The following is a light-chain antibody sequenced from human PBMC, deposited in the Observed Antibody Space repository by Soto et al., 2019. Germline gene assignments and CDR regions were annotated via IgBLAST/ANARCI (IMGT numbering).Light chain of an antibody. CDR2: GSS. J-gene: IGKJ2*01. CDR1: QSVSNNY. Sequence: EVVLTQSPGTLSLSPGERATLSCGASQSVSNNYLAWYQQKPGQAPRLLIFGSSDRATGIPDRFSGSGSGTDFTLTISRLEPEDFAMYYCQQYGSSPPYTFGLGTKLEIK. V-gene: IGKV3-20*01. CDR3: QQYGSSPPYT.